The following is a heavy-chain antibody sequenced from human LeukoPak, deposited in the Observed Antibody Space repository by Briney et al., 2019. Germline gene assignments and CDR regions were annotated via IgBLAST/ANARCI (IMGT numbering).Heavy chain of an antibody. Sequence: ASVKVSCKASGYTFTGYYMHWVRQAPGQGLEWMGWINPNGGGTNYAQKFQGRVTMTRDTSISTAYMELSRLRSDDTAVYYCARGLPRIAAAGTRSWFDPWGQGTLVTVSS. V-gene: IGHV1-2*02. CDR2: INPNGGGT. CDR1: GYTFTGYY. CDR3: ARGLPRIAAAGTRSWFDP. D-gene: IGHD6-13*01. J-gene: IGHJ5*02.